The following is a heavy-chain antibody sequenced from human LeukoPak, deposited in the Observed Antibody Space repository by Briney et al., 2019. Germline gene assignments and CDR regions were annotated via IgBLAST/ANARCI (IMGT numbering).Heavy chain of an antibody. J-gene: IGHJ6*03. CDR2: IIPIFGTA. Sequence: GASVKVSCKASGGTFSSYAISWVRQAPGQGLEWMGGIIPIFGTANYAQKFQGRVTITADKSTSTAYMELSSLRSEDTAVYYCAKQDVDTAMVDAGWYYYYMDVWGKRTTVTISS. CDR1: GGTFSSYA. D-gene: IGHD5-18*01. CDR3: AKQDVDTAMVDAGWYYYYMDV. V-gene: IGHV1-69*06.